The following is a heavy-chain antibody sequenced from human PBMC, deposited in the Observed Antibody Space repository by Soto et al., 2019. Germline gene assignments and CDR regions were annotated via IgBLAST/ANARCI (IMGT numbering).Heavy chain of an antibody. CDR3: ARGTTGTWFDYYYYMDV. D-gene: IGHD1-1*01. Sequence: GGSLRLSCAASGFTFSSYDMHWVRQATGKGLEWVSAIGTAGDTYYPGSVKSRFTITRENGKNSLYLQMNSLIAGDTAVYYCARGTTGTWFDYYYYMDVWGKGTTVTVSS. V-gene: IGHV3-13*01. J-gene: IGHJ6*03. CDR2: IGTAGDT. CDR1: GFTFSSYD.